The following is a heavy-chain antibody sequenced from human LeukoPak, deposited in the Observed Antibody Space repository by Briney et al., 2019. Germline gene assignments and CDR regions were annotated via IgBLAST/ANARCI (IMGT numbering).Heavy chain of an antibody. CDR3: AKAMYYSDSSGYYEPLDY. D-gene: IGHD3-22*01. CDR1: GFTFSSYA. J-gene: IGHJ4*02. Sequence: PGGSLRLSCAASGFTFSSYAMSWVRQAPGKGLEWVSAIGGSGGSTYYADSVKGRFTISRDNSKNTLYLQMNSLRAEDTAVYYCAKAMYYSDSSGYYEPLDYWGQGTLVTVSS. V-gene: IGHV3-23*01. CDR2: IGGSGGST.